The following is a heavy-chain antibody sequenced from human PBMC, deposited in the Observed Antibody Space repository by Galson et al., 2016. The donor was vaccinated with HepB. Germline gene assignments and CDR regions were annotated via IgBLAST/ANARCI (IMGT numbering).Heavy chain of an antibody. J-gene: IGHJ2*01. CDR1: GFTFTSYW. Sequence: SLRLSCAASGFTFTSYWMSWARQPPGKGLEWVAVVFYDDSRKYYADFVKGRFSISRDNSKSSLYLNMSSLRAEDTAVYYCVRDISSSHFDLWGRGTLVTVTS. CDR2: VFYDDSRK. CDR3: VRDISSSHFDL. V-gene: IGHV3-33*08. D-gene: IGHD2-2*01.